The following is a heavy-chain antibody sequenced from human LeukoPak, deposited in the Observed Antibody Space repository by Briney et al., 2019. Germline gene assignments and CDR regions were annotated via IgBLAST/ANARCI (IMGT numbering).Heavy chain of an antibody. CDR3: ARTHITIFRYFDY. Sequence: GGSLRLSCAASGFTFSSYWMSWVRQAPGKGLEWVANIKQDGSEKYYVDSVKGRFTISRDNAKNSLYLQMNSLRAEDTAVYYCARTHITIFRYFDYWGQGTLVTVSS. CDR1: GFTFSSYW. V-gene: IGHV3-7*01. D-gene: IGHD3-9*01. CDR2: IKQDGSEK. J-gene: IGHJ4*02.